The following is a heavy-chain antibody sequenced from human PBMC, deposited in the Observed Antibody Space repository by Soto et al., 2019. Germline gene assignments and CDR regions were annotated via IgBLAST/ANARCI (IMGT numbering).Heavy chain of an antibody. CDR3: AKIEVPSGYFDY. D-gene: IGHD1-26*01. V-gene: IGHV3-23*01. CDR2: ISGSGGST. CDR1: GFTFSSYA. Sequence: EVQLLESGGGLVQPGGSLGLSCAASGFTFSSYAMSWVRQAPGKGLEWVSAISGSGGSTYYADSVKGRFTISRDNSKNTLYLQMNSLRAEDMAVYYCAKIEVPSGYFDYWGQGTLVTVSS. J-gene: IGHJ4*02.